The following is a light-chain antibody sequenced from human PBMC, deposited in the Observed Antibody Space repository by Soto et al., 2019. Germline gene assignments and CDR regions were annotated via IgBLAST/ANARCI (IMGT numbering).Light chain of an antibody. CDR3: QQYGTSST. J-gene: IGKJ1*01. V-gene: IGKV3-20*01. CDR1: QSVSSSY. CDR2: GAS. Sequence: ETVMTQSLATLSVSRWERAPLXWRASQSVSSSYLAWYQQKSGQAPRLLIYGASSRAAGIPDRFSGSGSGTDFTLTISRLEPDDFAVYYCQQYGTSSTFGQGTKVDIK.